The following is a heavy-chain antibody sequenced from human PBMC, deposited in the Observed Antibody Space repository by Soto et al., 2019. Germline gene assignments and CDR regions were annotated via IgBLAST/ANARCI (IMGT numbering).Heavy chain of an antibody. CDR1: GFTFSSYG. J-gene: IGHJ5*02. D-gene: IGHD6-13*01. Sequence: GGSLRLSCAASGFTFSSYGMHWVRQAPGKGLEWVAVISYDGSNKYYADSVKGRFTISRDNSKNTLYMQMNSLRAEDTAVYYCAKDPEARSSSPNWFDPWGQGTLVTVSS. CDR2: ISYDGSNK. V-gene: IGHV3-30*18. CDR3: AKDPEARSSSPNWFDP.